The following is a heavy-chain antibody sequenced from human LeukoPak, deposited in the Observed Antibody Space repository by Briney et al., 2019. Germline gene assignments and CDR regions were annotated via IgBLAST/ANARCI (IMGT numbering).Heavy chain of an antibody. J-gene: IGHJ6*03. V-gene: IGHV4-38-2*02. D-gene: IGHD2-2*01. CDR3: ARTVWGIVVVPAATLNGYYYYYMDV. CDR1: GYSISSDYY. Sequence: SETLSLTCTVSGYSISSDYYWGWIRQPPGKGLEWIGSIHHSGRTYYNPSLKSRVTISVDTSKNQFSLKLSSVTAADTAVYYCARTVWGIVVVPAATLNGYYYYYMDVWGKGTTVTVSS. CDR2: IHHSGRT.